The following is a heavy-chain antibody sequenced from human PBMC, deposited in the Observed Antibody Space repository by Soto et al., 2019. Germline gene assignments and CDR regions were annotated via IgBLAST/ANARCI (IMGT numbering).Heavy chain of an antibody. D-gene: IGHD1-26*01. V-gene: IGHV3-48*02. CDR2: ISSSSSTI. CDR3: ARRAEYRGSYVIAFDP. Sequence: RPYYAPSVFTFSTYTMNLVCRAPGEQVEWVSYISSSSSTIYYADSVKGRFTISRDNAKNSVYLQMNSLRDEDTAVYYCARRAEYRGSYVIAFDPRGQGTLVTVSS. CDR1: VFTFSTYT. J-gene: IGHJ5*02.